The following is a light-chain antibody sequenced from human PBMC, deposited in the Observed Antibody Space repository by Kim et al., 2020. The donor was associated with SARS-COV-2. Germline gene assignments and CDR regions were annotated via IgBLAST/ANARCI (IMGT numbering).Light chain of an antibody. J-gene: IGKJ4*01. CDR3: QQYDNLPRLT. CDR1: QEISNY. Sequence: SVGDRVTITCQASQEISNYLNWYQQKPGKAPKLLIYDAANLETGVPSRFSGSGSGTDFTFTISSLQPEDIATYYCQQYDNLPRLTFGGGTKVDIK. CDR2: DAA. V-gene: IGKV1-33*01.